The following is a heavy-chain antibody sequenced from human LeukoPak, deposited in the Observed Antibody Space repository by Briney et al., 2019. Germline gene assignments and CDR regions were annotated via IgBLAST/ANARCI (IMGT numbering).Heavy chain of an antibody. D-gene: IGHD1-26*01. CDR2: IYYSGST. CDR1: GGSLCSCNYH. Sequence: SETLSLTCTVWGGSLCSCNYHCRWIRQPPGKVLEWIANIYYSGSTNYTPSLKSRVSISVDTSKNQFSLKLSSVTAADTAVYYCARVVGVGATSSFDYWGQGTLVTVSS. J-gene: IGHJ4*02. V-gene: IGHV4-61*01. CDR3: ARVVGVGATSSFDY.